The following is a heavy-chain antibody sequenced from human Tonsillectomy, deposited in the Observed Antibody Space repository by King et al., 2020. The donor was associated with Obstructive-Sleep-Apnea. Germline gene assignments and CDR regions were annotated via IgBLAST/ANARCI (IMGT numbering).Heavy chain of an antibody. V-gene: IGHV4-38-2*02. D-gene: IGHD2-2*01. CDR1: GYSLSSGYY. CDR2: IYHSGST. J-gene: IGHJ6*02. Sequence: QLQESGPGLVKPSETLSLTCTVSGYSLSSGYYWGWIRQPPGKGLEWIASIYHSGSTYYTPSLKSRVTISVDTSKNQFSLKLSSVTAADTAVYYFTRVPDCSSTSCSSMDVWGQGATVTVSS. CDR3: TRVPDCSSTSCSSMDV.